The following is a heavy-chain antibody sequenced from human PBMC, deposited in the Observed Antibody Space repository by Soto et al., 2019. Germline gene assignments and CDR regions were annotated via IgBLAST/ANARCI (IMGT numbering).Heavy chain of an antibody. J-gene: IGHJ4*02. D-gene: IGHD6-6*01. V-gene: IGHV4-59*01. CDR3: ARVQGDIYGSSSYERLFDY. CDR1: GGSISSYY. CDR2: IYYSGST. Sequence: SETLSLTCTVSGGSISSYYWSWIRQPPGKGLEWIGYIYYSGSTNYNPSLKSRVTISVDTSKNQFSLKLSSVTAADTAVYYCARVQGDIYGSSSYERLFDYWGQGTLVTVSS.